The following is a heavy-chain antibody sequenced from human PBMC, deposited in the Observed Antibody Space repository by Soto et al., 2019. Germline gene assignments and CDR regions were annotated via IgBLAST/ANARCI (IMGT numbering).Heavy chain of an antibody. Sequence: QVQLVQSGGEVKKPGASVKVSCKTSGYTFSTYAINWLRQAPGQGLEWMGWISAYNGDTQYAQNLQRRLTLTTDTSTSTAYMDLRSLRSDDTAVYYCAREGRGYANYFAPWGQGTLVTVSS. CDR1: GYTFSTYA. D-gene: IGHD5-12*01. CDR2: ISAYNGDT. J-gene: IGHJ5*02. V-gene: IGHV1-18*01. CDR3: AREGRGYANYFAP.